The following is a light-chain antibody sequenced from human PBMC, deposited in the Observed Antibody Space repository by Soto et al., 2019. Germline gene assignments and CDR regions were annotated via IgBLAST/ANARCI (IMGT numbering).Light chain of an antibody. CDR3: ELRKS. J-gene: IGKJ1*01. V-gene: IGKV1-39*01. CDR1: PSISSY. Sequence: DIQMTQSPSSLSASVGDRVTITCRASPSISSYLNWYQQKPGKAPKLLIYAASSLQSGVPSRFSGSGSGTDVTLTISSLQPEDFATYYCELRKSFGRGPKVEIK. CDR2: AAS.